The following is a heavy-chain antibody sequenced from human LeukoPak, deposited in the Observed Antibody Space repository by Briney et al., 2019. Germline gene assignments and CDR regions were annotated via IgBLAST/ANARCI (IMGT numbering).Heavy chain of an antibody. CDR3: ARDIISYFDL. CDR1: GGSISSYY. V-gene: IGHV4-59*01. Sequence: SETLSLTCTVSGGSISSYYWSWIRQPPGKGLEWIGYIYYSGSTNYNPSLKSRVTISVDTSKNQFSLKLSSVTAADTAVYYCARDIISYFDLWGRGTLVTVSS. CDR2: IYYSGST. J-gene: IGHJ2*01.